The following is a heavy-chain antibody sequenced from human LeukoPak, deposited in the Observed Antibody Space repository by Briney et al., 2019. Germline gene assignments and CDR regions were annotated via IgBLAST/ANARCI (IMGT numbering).Heavy chain of an antibody. CDR3: ARECTAMVTSCAIDY. V-gene: IGHV5-51*01. CDR1: GYSFTSYW. CDR2: IYPGGSDT. Sequence: GESLKISCKGSGYSFTSYWIGWVRQMPGKGLEWMGIIYPGGSDTRYSPSFQGQVTISADKSISTAYLQWSSLKASDTAMYYCARECTAMVTSCAIDYWGQGTLVTVSS. D-gene: IGHD5-18*01. J-gene: IGHJ4*02.